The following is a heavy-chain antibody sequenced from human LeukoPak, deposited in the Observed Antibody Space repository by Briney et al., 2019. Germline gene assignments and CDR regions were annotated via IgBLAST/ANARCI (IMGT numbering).Heavy chain of an antibody. Sequence: PSETLSLTCTVSGGSISSSSYYWGWIRQPPGKGLEWIGSIHYSGSTYYNPSLKSRVTISVDTSKNQFSLKLSSVTAADTAVYYCARHPRDGYNPRYFDYWGQGTLVTVSS. CDR1: GGSISSSSYY. CDR2: IHYSGST. V-gene: IGHV4-39*01. J-gene: IGHJ4*02. D-gene: IGHD5-24*01. CDR3: ARHPRDGYNPRYFDY.